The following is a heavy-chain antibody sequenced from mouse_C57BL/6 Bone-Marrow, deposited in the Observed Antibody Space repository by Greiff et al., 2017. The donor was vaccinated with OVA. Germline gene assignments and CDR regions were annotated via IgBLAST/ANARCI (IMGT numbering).Heavy chain of an antibody. Sequence: VQLQQSVAELVRPGASVKLSCTASGFTIKNTYMHWVKQRPEQGLEWIGRIDPANGNTKYAPKFQGKATITTDTSSNTAYLQLSSLTSEDTAIYYWARGWLLRCWYFDVWGTGTTVTVSS. CDR2: IDPANGNT. CDR3: ARGWLLRCWYFDV. V-gene: IGHV14-3*01. CDR1: GFTIKNTY. J-gene: IGHJ1*03. D-gene: IGHD2-3*01.